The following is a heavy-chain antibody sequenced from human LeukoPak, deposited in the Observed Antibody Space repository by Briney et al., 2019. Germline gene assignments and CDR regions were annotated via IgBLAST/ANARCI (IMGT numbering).Heavy chain of an antibody. CDR1: GFTFSSYW. CDR3: ARDEEFGEHYGMDV. V-gene: IGHV3-30-3*01. D-gene: IGHD3-10*01. Sequence: GGSLRLSCAASGFTFSSYWMSWVRQAPGKGLEWVAVISYDGSNKYYADSVKGRFTISRDNSKNTLYLQMNSLRAEDTAVYYCARDEEFGEHYGMDVWGQGTTVTVSS. J-gene: IGHJ6*02. CDR2: ISYDGSNK.